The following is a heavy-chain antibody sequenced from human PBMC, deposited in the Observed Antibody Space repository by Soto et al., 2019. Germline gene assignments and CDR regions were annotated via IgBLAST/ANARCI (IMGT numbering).Heavy chain of an antibody. V-gene: IGHV1-18*01. D-gene: IGHD2-2*01. Sequence: ASVKVTFKASGYTFNTYYISWLRQAPGQGLEWIGWISTYNGNTNYVPKFQGRITMTTDTSTSTAYMELRSLRSDDTALYFCARDTSNYFDFWGQGTPVTVSS. CDR2: ISTYNGNT. CDR1: GYTFNTYY. J-gene: IGHJ4*02. CDR3: ARDTSNYFDF.